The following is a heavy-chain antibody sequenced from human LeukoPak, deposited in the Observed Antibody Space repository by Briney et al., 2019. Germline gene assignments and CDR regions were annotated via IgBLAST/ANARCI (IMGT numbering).Heavy chain of an antibody. J-gene: IGHJ3*02. V-gene: IGHV4-59*01. CDR2: IYYSGST. CDR1: GGSISSYY. CDR3: ARAKVGVVPAASDAFDI. D-gene: IGHD2-2*01. Sequence: SETLSLTCTVSGGSISSYYWSWIRQPPGKGLEWIGYIYYSGSTNYNPSLKSRVTISVDTSKNQFPLKLSSVTAADTAVYYCARAKVGVVPAASDAFDIWGQGTMVTVSS.